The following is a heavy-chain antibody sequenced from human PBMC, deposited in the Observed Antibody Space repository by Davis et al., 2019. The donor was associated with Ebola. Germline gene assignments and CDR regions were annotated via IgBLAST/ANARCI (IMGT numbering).Heavy chain of an antibody. CDR2: INPITGGT. D-gene: IGHD3-22*01. Sequence: ASVKVSCNASGYRFTSYYMHWVRRAPGQGLEWMGIINPITGGTSYAQNFQVRVNMTRDTSTSTVYMELSSLRSEDTAVYYCAREGGRYYDSSGYVFDIWGQGTMVKVSS. CDR1: GYRFTSYY. J-gene: IGHJ3*02. CDR3: AREGGRYYDSSGYVFDI. V-gene: IGHV1-46*01.